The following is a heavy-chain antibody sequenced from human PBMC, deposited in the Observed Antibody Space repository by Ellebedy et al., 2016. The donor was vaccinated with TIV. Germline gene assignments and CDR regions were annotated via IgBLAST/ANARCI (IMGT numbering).Heavy chain of an antibody. CDR1: GESVSSNGMR. CDR3: ARISRDAFDL. J-gene: IGHJ3*01. Sequence: SGPTLVKPTQTLTLTCTLSGESVSSNGMRLNWIRQPPGKALEWLARIAWDDDTFYSASLKTRLTISKDTSKNQVVLRMTVMDPVDTATYYCARISRDAFDLWGQGTLVIVSS. V-gene: IGHV2-70*04. CDR2: IAWDDDT.